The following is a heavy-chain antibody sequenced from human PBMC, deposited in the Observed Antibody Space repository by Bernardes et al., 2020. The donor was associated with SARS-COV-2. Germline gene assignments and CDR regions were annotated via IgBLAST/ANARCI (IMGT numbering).Heavy chain of an antibody. V-gene: IGHV4-39*01. D-gene: IGHD3-22*01. CDR3: ARLNYYGTSGYYFGFDH. CDR1: GGSIVSSDY. Sequence: SETLSLTCSVSGGSIVSSDYWGWIRQPPGKGLESIGTINYSGDTYYNPSLKSRLTISVDTSRNQFSLKLSSVTAADTALYYCARLNYYGTSGYYFGFDHWGQGTLITVSS. J-gene: IGHJ4*02. CDR2: INYSGDT.